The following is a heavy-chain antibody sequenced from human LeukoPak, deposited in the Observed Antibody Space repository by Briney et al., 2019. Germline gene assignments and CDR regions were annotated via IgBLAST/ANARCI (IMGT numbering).Heavy chain of an antibody. CDR1: GFTFDDYA. V-gene: IGHV3-9*03. D-gene: IGHD3-22*01. CDR2: ISWNSGSI. J-gene: IGHJ3*02. Sequence: GGSLRLSCAASGFTFDDYAMHWVRQAPGKGLEWVSGISWNSGSIGYADSVKGRFTISRDNAKNSLYLQMNSLRAEDMALHYCASSRGLLLHDAFDIWGQGTMVTVSS. CDR3: ASSRGLLLHDAFDI.